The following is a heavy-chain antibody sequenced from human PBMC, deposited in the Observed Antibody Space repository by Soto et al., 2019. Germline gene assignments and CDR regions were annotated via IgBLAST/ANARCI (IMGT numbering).Heavy chain of an antibody. Sequence: QVHLVQSGAEGKKPGSSVKVSCKASGDTFTDHTVTWVRQAPGQGLEWMGRSVPTLGMANYAQTFQGRVTITADAYMTTAYLDLTGLTSADTAVYYSASGDCSGGRCYSDFDFWGKGTRVTVSS. V-gene: IGHV1-69*02. CDR1: GDTFTDHT. CDR2: SVPTLGMA. J-gene: IGHJ4*02. D-gene: IGHD2-15*01. CDR3: ASGDCSGGRCYSDFDF.